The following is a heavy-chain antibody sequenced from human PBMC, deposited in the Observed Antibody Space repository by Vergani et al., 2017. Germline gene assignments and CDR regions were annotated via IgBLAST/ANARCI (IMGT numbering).Heavy chain of an antibody. CDR1: GGSFSGYY. D-gene: IGHD6-6*01. J-gene: IGHJ3*02. CDR2: INHSGST. CDR3: ARVRITTRPRAGAFDI. V-gene: IGHV4-34*01. Sequence: QVQLQQWGAGLLKPSETLSLTCAVYGGSFSGYYWSWIRQPPGKGLEWIGEINHSGSTNYNPSLKSRVTISVDTSKNKFSLRLSSVTAADTAVYYCARVRITTRPRAGAFDIWGQGTMVTVSS.